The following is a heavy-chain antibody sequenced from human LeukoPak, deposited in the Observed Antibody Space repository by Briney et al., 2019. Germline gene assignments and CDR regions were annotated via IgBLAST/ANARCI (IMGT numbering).Heavy chain of an antibody. J-gene: IGHJ6*02. D-gene: IGHD3-9*01. Sequence: PGGSLRLSCAASGFSFSSYSTNWVRQAPGKGLEWVSFISSTSSYIYYADSVKGRFTISRDNAKKSLFLQVNSLRAGDTAVYYCARARYSVNTICHIGGGLDVWGPGTMVTVTS. CDR1: GFSFSSYS. CDR2: ISSTSSYI. CDR3: ARARYSVNTICHIGGGLDV. V-gene: IGHV3-21*01.